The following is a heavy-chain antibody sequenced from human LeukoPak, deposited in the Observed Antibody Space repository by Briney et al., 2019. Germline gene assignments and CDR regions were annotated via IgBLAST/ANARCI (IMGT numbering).Heavy chain of an antibody. CDR3: ARRSSGYYWYAFDI. CDR2: INHSGST. D-gene: IGHD3-22*01. J-gene: IGHJ3*02. CDR1: GGSFSGYY. Sequence: SETLSLTCAVYGGSFSGYYWSWIRQPPGKGLEWTGEINHSGSTNYNPSLKSRVTISVDTSKNQFSLKLSSVTAADTAVYYCARRSSGYYWYAFDIWGQGTMVTVSS. V-gene: IGHV4-34*01.